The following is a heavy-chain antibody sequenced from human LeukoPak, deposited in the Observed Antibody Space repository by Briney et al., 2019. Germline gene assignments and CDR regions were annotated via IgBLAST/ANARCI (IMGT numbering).Heavy chain of an antibody. CDR1: GGSISSYY. Sequence: PSETLSLTCTVSGGSISSYYWSWIRQPPGKGLEWIGYIYYSGSTNYNPSLKSRVTISVDTSKNQFSLKLSSVTAADTAVYYCARSHYGSGPFDYWGQGTLVTVSS. CDR3: ARSHYGSGPFDY. CDR2: IYYSGST. D-gene: IGHD3-10*01. V-gene: IGHV4-59*01. J-gene: IGHJ4*02.